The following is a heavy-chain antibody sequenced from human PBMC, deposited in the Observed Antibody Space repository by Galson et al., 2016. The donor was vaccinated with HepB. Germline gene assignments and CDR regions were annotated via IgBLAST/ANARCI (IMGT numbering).Heavy chain of an antibody. D-gene: IGHD6-13*01. CDR2: ISSSSNTI. V-gene: IGHV3-48*01. J-gene: IGHJ5*02. Sequence: SLRLSCAASGFTFSSYSTNWVRQAPGKGLEWVSYISSSSNTIYYADSVKGRFTISRDNAKNSLYLQMNSLRAEDTAVYYCARTRSGYSSSWYNWFDPWGQGTLVTVSS. CDR1: GFTFSSYS. CDR3: ARTRSGYSSSWYNWFDP.